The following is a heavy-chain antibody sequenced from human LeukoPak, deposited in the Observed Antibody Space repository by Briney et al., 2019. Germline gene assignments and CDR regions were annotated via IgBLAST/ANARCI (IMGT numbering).Heavy chain of an antibody. Sequence: GGSLRLSCAASGFTFSSYSMNWVRQAPGKGLEWVSSISSSSSYIYYADSVKGRFTIPRDNAKNSLYLQMNSLRAEDTAVYYCASGLGVYYDSSGYDYWGQGTLVTVSS. CDR1: GFTFSSYS. D-gene: IGHD3-22*01. J-gene: IGHJ4*02. CDR2: ISSSSSYI. CDR3: ASGLGVYYDSSGYDY. V-gene: IGHV3-21*01.